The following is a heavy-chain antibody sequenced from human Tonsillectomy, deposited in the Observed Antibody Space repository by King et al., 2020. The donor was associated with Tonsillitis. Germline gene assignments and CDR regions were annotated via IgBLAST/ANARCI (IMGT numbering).Heavy chain of an antibody. CDR2: IKGDGSVK. J-gene: IGHJ3*01. V-gene: IGHV3-7*01. Sequence: VQLVESGGGLVQPGGSLRLSCAASDFTFSEYWMTWIRQAPGEGLEWVANIKGDGSVKYYVDFVEGRFTISRDNADSSLFLRMNRLRAEDTAIYYCVRDMNYRDRSTYYDVLDVWGPGTMVTVSS. CDR1: DFTFSEYW. CDR3: VRDMNYRDRSTYYDVLDV. D-gene: IGHD3-22*01.